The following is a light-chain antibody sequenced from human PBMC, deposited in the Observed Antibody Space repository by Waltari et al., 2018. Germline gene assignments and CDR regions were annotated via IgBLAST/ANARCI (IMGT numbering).Light chain of an antibody. CDR3: QQVDSFPRT. V-gene: IGKV1-12*01. CDR1: QGISSR. J-gene: IGKJ1*01. CDR2: DAS. Sequence: DIQMTQSPSSVSASVGDRFTLTCRASQGISSRLAWYQQKPGKDPKILIYDASRLHSGVPARFSGSGSGTEFTLTISSLQPEDFATYYCQQVDSFPRTFGQGTKVEVK.